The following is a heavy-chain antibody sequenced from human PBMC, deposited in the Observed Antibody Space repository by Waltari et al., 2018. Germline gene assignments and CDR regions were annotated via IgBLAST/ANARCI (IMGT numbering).Heavy chain of an antibody. D-gene: IGHD2-15*01. Sequence: QLQLQESGPGLVKPSGTLSLTCGVSGDSMSSTYWWRWVRQPPGKGLEWIGQVRGSGRTNYNPSFASRVTMSVDTYKNQFYMMVTSATAADTAVYYCARDRGRGLYLDSWGPGTLVTVSP. V-gene: IGHV4-4*02. CDR3: ARDRGRGLYLDS. CDR2: VRGSGRT. J-gene: IGHJ4*02. CDR1: GDSMSSTYW.